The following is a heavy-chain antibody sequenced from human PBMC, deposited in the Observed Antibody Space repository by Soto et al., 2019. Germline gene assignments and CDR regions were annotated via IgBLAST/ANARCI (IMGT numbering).Heavy chain of an antibody. D-gene: IGHD2-15*01. J-gene: IGHJ5*02. CDR1: GYTFTSYD. CDR3: LRRLKRCSGGSCYNNWFDP. CDR2: MNPNSGNT. Sequence: QVQLVQSGAEVKKPGASVKVSCTASGYTFTSYDTNWVRQATGQGLEWMGWMNPNSGNTGYAQKFQDRHTITRNTTQNTAYMELSSLISEDAAVYCCLRRLKRCSGGSCYNNWFDPWGQGTLVTVSS. V-gene: IGHV1-8*01.